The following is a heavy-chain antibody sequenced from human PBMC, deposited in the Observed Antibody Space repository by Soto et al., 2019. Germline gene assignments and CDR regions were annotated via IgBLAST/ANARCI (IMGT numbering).Heavy chain of an antibody. J-gene: IGHJ4*02. V-gene: IGHV4-4*07. CDR1: DGSISSYY. D-gene: IGHD3-10*01. CDR2: IHYSGAT. CDR3: ARECTYGAPYYFDY. Sequence: SETLSLTCTVSDGSISSYYWNWIRQPAGKGLEWIGRIHYSGATNYSPSLKSRVTMSVDLSKNQFSLGLSSVTAADTAVYYCARECTYGAPYYFDYWGRGALVTVSS.